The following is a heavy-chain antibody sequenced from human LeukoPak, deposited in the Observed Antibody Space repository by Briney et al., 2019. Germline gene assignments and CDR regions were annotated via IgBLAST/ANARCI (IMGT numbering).Heavy chain of an antibody. CDR3: ARNGRPIVVEWYFDL. CDR2: IKQDRSEK. CDR1: GFTFTNYW. V-gene: IGHV3-7*03. Sequence: GGSLRLSCAASGFTFTNYWTSWVRQAPGKGLELVANIKQDRSEKYYVDSVKGRFTISRDNAKNSLYLQMNSLRAEDTALYYCARNGRPIVVEWYFDLWGRGTLVTVSS. J-gene: IGHJ2*01. D-gene: IGHD3-22*01.